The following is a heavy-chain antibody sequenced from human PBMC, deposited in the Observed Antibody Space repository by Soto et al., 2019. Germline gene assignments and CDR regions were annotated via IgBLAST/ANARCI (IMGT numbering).Heavy chain of an antibody. CDR3: TTPITMVRGVIIDYYYYGMDV. V-gene: IGHV3-15*07. CDR1: GFTFSNAW. CDR2: IKSKTDGGTT. Sequence: EVQLVESGGGLVKPGGSLRLSCAASGFTFSNAWMNWVRQAPGKGLEWVGRIKSKTDGGTTDYAAPVKGRFTISRDDSKNTLYLQMNSLKTEDTAVYYCTTPITMVRGVIIDYYYYGMDVWGQGTTVTVSS. D-gene: IGHD3-10*01. J-gene: IGHJ6*02.